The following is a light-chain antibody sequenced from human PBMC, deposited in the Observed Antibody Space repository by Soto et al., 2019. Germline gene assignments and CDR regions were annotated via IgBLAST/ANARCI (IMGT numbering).Light chain of an antibody. CDR2: GAS. V-gene: IGKV3-20*01. J-gene: IGKJ1*01. Sequence: EIVMTQSPATLSVSPGGRATLSCRASESVSSNLAWYQQKPGQAPRLLLYGASIRATGIPDRFSGSGSGTDFTLTISRLEPADFAVYYCQYYGSSSTFGQGTKVDIK. CDR1: ESVSSN. CDR3: QYYGSSST.